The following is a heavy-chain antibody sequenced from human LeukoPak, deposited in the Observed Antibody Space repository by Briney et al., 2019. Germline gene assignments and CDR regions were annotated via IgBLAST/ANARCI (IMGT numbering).Heavy chain of an antibody. V-gene: IGHV4-34*01. CDR3: ARGVAVAVDY. CDR2: IHHSGST. CDR1: GGSFSGYY. Sequence: SETLSLTCAVYGGSFSGYYWSWIRQPPGKGLEWIGEIHHSGSTNYNPSLKSRVTISVDTSKNQFSLKLSSVTAADTAVYYCARGVAVAVDYWGQGTLVTVSS. D-gene: IGHD6-19*01. J-gene: IGHJ4*02.